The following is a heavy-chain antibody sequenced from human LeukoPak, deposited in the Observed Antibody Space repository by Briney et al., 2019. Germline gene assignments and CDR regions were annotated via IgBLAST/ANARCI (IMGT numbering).Heavy chain of an antibody. CDR3: ATLGYCSSTSCYRLQGGYYYYGMDV. V-gene: IGHV1-24*01. CDR1: GYTLTELS. Sequence: ASVKVSRKVSGYTLTELSMHWVRPAPGKGLEWMGGFDSEDGETIYAQKFQGRVTMTEDTSTDTAYMELSSLRSEDTAVYYCATLGYCSSTSCYRLQGGYYYYGMDVWGQGTTVTVSS. D-gene: IGHD2-2*01. CDR2: FDSEDGET. J-gene: IGHJ6*02.